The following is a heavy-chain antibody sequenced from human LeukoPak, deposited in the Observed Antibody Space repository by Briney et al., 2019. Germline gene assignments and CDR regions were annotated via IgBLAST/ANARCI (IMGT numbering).Heavy chain of an antibody. CDR3: AREGITMVRGVIRGYFDY. V-gene: IGHV3-30-3*01. CDR2: ISYDGSNK. CDR1: GFTFSSYA. D-gene: IGHD3-10*01. Sequence: TGRSLRLSCAASGFTFSSYAMHWVRQAPGKGLEWVAVISYDGSNKYYADSVKGRFTISRDNSKNTLYLQMNSLRAEDTAVYYCAREGITMVRGVIRGYFDYWGQGTLVTVSP. J-gene: IGHJ4*02.